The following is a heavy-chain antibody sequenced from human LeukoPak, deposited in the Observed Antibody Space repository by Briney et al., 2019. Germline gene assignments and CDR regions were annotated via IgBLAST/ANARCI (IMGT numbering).Heavy chain of an antibody. CDR3: TRDAAEIRGYSGYARGYYYYGMDV. Sequence: GRSLRLSCTASGFTFGDYAMSWFRQAPGKGLEWVGFIRSKAYGGTTEYAASVKGRFTISRDDSKSIAYLQMNGLKTEDTAVYYCTRDAAEIRGYSGYARGYYYYGMDVWGQGTTVTVSS. CDR2: IRSKAYGGTT. V-gene: IGHV3-49*03. J-gene: IGHJ6*02. D-gene: IGHD5-12*01. CDR1: GFTFGDYA.